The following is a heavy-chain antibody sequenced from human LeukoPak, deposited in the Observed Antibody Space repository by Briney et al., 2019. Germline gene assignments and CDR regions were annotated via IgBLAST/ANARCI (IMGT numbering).Heavy chain of an antibody. Sequence: GGSLRLSRAASGFTVSSNYMSWVRQAPGKGLEWVSVIYSGGSTYYADSVKGRFTISRDNSKNTLSLQMNSLRVEDTAVYYCAKGGSSLAFDYWGQGTLVTVSS. V-gene: IGHV3-53*01. CDR3: AKGGSSLAFDY. CDR2: IYSGGST. CDR1: GFTVSSNY. J-gene: IGHJ4*02. D-gene: IGHD6-6*01.